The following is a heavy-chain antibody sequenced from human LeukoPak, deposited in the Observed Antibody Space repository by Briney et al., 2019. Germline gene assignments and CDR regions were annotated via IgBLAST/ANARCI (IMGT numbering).Heavy chain of an antibody. V-gene: IGHV4-34*01. Sequence: SETLSLTCAVYGGSFSAYYWSWIRRSPGKGLEWIAEINHRGDTNYNPSVKSRVSISVDTSKNQFSLKVTPLTAADTAVYYCARGPTISETGYFDYWGQGTLVTVSS. J-gene: IGHJ4*03. CDR2: INHRGDT. CDR1: GGSFSAYY. CDR3: ARGPTISETGYFDY. D-gene: IGHD1-1*01.